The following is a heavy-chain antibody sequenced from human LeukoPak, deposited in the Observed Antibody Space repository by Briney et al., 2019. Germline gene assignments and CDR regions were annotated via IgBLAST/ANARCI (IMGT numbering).Heavy chain of an antibody. CDR1: GFTVSSNY. Sequence: PGGSLRLSCAPSGFTVSSNYMTWVRQAPGKGLEWVSVIYGGGTTYYADSVKGRFTISRDKSKNTLHLQMNSLRADDTAVYYCARGIVATIQDYWGQGTLVTVSS. CDR2: IYGGGTT. V-gene: IGHV3-66*01. J-gene: IGHJ4*02. D-gene: IGHD5-12*01. CDR3: ARGIVATIQDY.